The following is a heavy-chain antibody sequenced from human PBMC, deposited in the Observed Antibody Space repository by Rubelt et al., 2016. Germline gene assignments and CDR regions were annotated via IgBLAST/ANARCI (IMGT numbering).Heavy chain of an antibody. CDR3: AGLPARLKPHWYFDL. CDR2: MDVSGST. D-gene: IGHD2-8*01. CDR1: GVSISPYY. J-gene: IGHJ2*01. V-gene: IGHV4-4*09. Sequence: QVQLQESGPGLVKASETLSLTCNVSGVSISPYYWSWIRQPPGKGLEWLAHMDVSGSTYNPSLNNRVTMSINTSKNQVSLRWRSVTAADTAVDFCAGLPARLKPHWYFDLWGRGTMVTVSS.